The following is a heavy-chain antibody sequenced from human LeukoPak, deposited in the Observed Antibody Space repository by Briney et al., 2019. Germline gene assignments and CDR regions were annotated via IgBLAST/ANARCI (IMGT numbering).Heavy chain of an antibody. CDR3: ARGGWFGESPFDY. J-gene: IGHJ4*02. CDR2: IYTSGST. D-gene: IGHD3-10*01. Sequence: SETLSLTCTVSGGSISSGPYYWGWIRQPAGKGLEWIGRIYTSGSTNYNPSLKSRVTISLDTSKNQFSLKLSSVTAADTAVYYCARGGWFGESPFDYWGQGTLVTVSS. CDR1: GGSISSGPYY. V-gene: IGHV4-61*02.